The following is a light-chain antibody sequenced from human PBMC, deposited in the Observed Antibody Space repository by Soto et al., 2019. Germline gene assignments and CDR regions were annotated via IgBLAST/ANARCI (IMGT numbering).Light chain of an antibody. CDR2: HVT. CDR1: SSDVGAYNY. CDR3: CSYTTSNTFV. Sequence: QSALXQPASMSGSLGQSITISCSGTSSDVGAYNYVSWYQQYPGKAPKLMIYHVTDRPSGVSNRFSGSKSGNTASLTISGLQAEDEADYYCCSYTTSNTFVFGTGTKVTVL. V-gene: IGLV2-14*01. J-gene: IGLJ1*01.